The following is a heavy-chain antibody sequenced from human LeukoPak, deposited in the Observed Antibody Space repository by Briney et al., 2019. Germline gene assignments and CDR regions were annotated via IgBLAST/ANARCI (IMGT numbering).Heavy chain of an antibody. CDR2: ISAYNGNT. CDR1: GYTFTSYG. D-gene: IGHD4-17*01. Sequence: ASVKVSCKASGYTFTSYGISWVRQAPGQGLEWMGWISAYNGNTNYAQKLQGRVTMTTDTSTSTAYMELSGLRSDDTAVYYCARVLYGDHFDSWGQGTLVTVSS. CDR3: ARVLYGDHFDS. J-gene: IGHJ4*02. V-gene: IGHV1-18*01.